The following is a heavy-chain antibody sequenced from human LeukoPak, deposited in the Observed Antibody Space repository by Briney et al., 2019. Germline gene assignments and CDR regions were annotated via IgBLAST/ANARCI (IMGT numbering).Heavy chain of an antibody. CDR2: IYSGGST. J-gene: IGHJ3*02. CDR3: AKDLWELRPYDAFDI. Sequence: GGSLRLSCAASGFTVSSNYMSWVRQAPGKGLEWVSVIYSGGSTYYADSVKGRFTISRDNSKNTLYLQMNSLRAEDTAVYYCAKDLWELRPYDAFDIWGQGTMVTVSS. D-gene: IGHD1-26*01. CDR1: GFTVSSNY. V-gene: IGHV3-66*01.